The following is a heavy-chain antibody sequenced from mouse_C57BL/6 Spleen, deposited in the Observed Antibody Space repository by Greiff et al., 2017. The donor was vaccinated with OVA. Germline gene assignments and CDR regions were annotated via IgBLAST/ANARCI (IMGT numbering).Heavy chain of an antibody. Sequence: QVQLQQPGAELVRPGSSVKLSCKASGYTFTSYWMHWVKQRPIQGLEWIGNIDPSDSETHYNQKFKDKATLTVDKSSSTAYMQLSSLTSEDSAVYYCARALDSSGYGLDDWGQGTTLTVSS. CDR2: IDPSDSET. CDR3: ARALDSSGYGLDD. J-gene: IGHJ2*01. D-gene: IGHD3-2*02. V-gene: IGHV1-52*01. CDR1: GYTFTSYW.